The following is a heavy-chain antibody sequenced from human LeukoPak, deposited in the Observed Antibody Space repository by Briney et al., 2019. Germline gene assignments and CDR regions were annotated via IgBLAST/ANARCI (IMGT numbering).Heavy chain of an antibody. V-gene: IGHV1-8*01. Sequence: GASVKVSCKASGYTFSSYHINWVRQATGQGLEWMGWLNPNSGNTDYAQKFQGRVTITRNTSISTAYMELSSLRSEDTAVYYCAQLAAAGYDAFDIWGQGTMVTVSS. CDR1: GYTFSSYH. CDR2: LNPNSGNT. D-gene: IGHD6-13*01. J-gene: IGHJ3*02. CDR3: AQLAAAGYDAFDI.